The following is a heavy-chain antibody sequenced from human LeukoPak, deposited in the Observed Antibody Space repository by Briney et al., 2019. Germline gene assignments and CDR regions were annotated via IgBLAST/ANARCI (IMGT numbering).Heavy chain of an antibody. CDR3: ARGTLRGNNGAYGMDV. CDR1: GGSISGYY. D-gene: IGHD1/OR15-1a*01. CDR2: IYNSGST. Sequence: SETLSLTCTVSGGSISGYYWSWIRRPPGTGLEWIGYIYNSGSTKYNPSLESRVSISLDTSNNQFSLRLTSVTAADTAVYYCARGTLRGNNGAYGMDVWGQGTTVTVSS. V-gene: IGHV4-4*08. J-gene: IGHJ6*02.